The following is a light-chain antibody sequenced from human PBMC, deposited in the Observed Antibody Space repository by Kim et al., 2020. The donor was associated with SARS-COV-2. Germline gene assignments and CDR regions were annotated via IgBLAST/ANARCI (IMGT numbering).Light chain of an antibody. V-gene: IGLV2-8*01. Sequence: GQSVTISCSGTSSDIGIYNYVSWYQQRPGKTPKRLIYEVSKRPSGVPDRVSGSKSGNTASLTVSGLQADDEADYYCSSFAAGNSLLFGGGTQLTVL. J-gene: IGLJ2*01. CDR1: SSDIGIYNY. CDR3: SSFAAGNSLL. CDR2: EVS.